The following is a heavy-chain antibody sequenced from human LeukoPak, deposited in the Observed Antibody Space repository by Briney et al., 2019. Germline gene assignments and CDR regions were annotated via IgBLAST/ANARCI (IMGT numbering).Heavy chain of an antibody. CDR3: ARWYGAFDH. D-gene: IGHD1-14*01. V-gene: IGHV3-48*03. Sequence: GGSLRLSCAASGFTFSSYEMNWVRQAPGKGLEWVSYISSSGRTIYSADSVKGRFTISRDNAKNSLYLQMNSLRAEDTAVYYCARWYGAFDHWGQGTRVTVSS. CDR1: GFTFSSYE. J-gene: IGHJ4*02. CDR2: ISSSGRTI.